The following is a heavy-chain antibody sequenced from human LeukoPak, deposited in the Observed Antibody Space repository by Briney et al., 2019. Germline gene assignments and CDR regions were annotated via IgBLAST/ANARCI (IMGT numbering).Heavy chain of an antibody. CDR3: ARRNKRNDYGDYVVDY. J-gene: IGHJ4*02. D-gene: IGHD4-17*01. CDR1: GGSISSYY. CDR2: IYYSGST. V-gene: IGHV4-59*08. Sequence: SETLSLTCTVSGGSISSYYWSWIRQPPGKGLEWIGYIYYSGSTNYNPSLKSRVTISVDTSKNQFSLKLSSVTAADTAVYYCARRNKRNDYGDYVVDYWGQGTLVTVSS.